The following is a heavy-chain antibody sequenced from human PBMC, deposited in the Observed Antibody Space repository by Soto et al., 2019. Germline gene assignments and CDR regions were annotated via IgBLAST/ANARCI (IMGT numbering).Heavy chain of an antibody. J-gene: IGHJ5*02. Sequence: GGSLRLSCAASGFTVSSYAMSWVRQAPGKGLEWVSAISGSGGSTYYADSVKGRFTISRDHSKNTLYLQMNSLRAEDTAVYYCAKDDGLLFCSGGSCHGTYNWFDPWGQGTLVTVSS. D-gene: IGHD2-15*01. CDR2: ISGSGGST. CDR3: AKDDGLLFCSGGSCHGTYNWFDP. CDR1: GFTVSSYA. V-gene: IGHV3-23*01.